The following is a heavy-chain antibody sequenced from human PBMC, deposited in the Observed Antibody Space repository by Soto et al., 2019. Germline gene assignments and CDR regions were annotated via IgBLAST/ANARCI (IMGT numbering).Heavy chain of an antibody. V-gene: IGHV4-38-2*01. CDR3: ERANLYYDMCNGYDNFFDY. J-gene: IGHJ4*02. CDR2: IYHSGST. D-gene: IGHD3-3*01. CDR1: GYSISSGYY. Sequence: SETLSLTCAVSGYSISSGYYWGWIRQPPGKGLEWIGSIYHSGSTYYNPSLKSRVTISVATSKNQFSLKLSSVTAADTAVYYCERANLYYDMCNGYDNFFDYWGQGTLVTVSS.